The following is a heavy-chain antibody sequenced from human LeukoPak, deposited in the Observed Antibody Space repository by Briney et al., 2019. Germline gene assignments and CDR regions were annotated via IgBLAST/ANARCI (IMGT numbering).Heavy chain of an antibody. D-gene: IGHD4-17*01. J-gene: IGHJ4*02. CDR2: ISDDGRSK. CDR1: GLTFSSYG. V-gene: IGHV3-30*18. CDR3: AKRPSDYGDYVSYFDY. Sequence: GGSLRLSCAASGLTFSSYGMHWVRQAPGKGLEWVGVISDDGRSKDYADSVKGRFTISRDNSKDTLYLQMNSLRDEDTAVYYCAKRPSDYGDYVSYFDYWGQGTLVTVSS.